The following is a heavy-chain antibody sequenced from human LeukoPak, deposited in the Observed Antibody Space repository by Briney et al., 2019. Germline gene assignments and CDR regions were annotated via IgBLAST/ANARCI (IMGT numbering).Heavy chain of an antibody. J-gene: IGHJ3*02. CDR1: GFTFSSYS. CDR2: ISSSSSTI. V-gene: IGHV3-48*04. CDR3: ARDSDIYGDYDAFDI. Sequence: QTGGSLRLSCAASGFTFSSYSMNWVRQAPGKGLEWVSYISSSSSTIYYADSVKGRFTISRDNAKNSLYLQMNSLRAEDTAVYYCARDSDIYGDYDAFDIWGRGTMVTVSS. D-gene: IGHD4-17*01.